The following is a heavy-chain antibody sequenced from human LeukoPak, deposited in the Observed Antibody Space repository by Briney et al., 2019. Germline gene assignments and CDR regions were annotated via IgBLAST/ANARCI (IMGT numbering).Heavy chain of an antibody. CDR1: GFTFSSYG. D-gene: IGHD4-17*01. Sequence: GGSLRLSCAASGFTFSSYGMHWVRQAPGKGLEWVAFIRYDGSNKYYADSVKGRFTISRDNSKDTLCLQMNSLRAEDTAVYYCAKVIWPTVTTPGHTHFDYWGQGTLVTVSS. CDR3: AKVIWPTVTTPGHTHFDY. V-gene: IGHV3-30*02. J-gene: IGHJ4*02. CDR2: IRYDGSNK.